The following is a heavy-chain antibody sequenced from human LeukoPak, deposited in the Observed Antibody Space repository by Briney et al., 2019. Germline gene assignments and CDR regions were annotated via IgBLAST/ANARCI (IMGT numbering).Heavy chain of an antibody. V-gene: IGHV1-69*05. CDR3: VGTYDGNRSYFDN. Sequence: SVKVSCKASGGTFSSYPITWVRQAPGQGLEWMGGIIPIFGTANYAQKFQGRVTITMDESTSTAYMELSSLRSEDTAVYYCVGTYDGNRSYFDNWGQGTLVTVSS. D-gene: IGHD3-22*01. J-gene: IGHJ4*02. CDR1: GGTFSSYP. CDR2: IIPIFGTA.